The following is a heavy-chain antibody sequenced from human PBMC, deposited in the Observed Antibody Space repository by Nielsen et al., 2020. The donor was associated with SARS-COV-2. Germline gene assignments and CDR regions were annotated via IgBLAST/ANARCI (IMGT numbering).Heavy chain of an antibody. CDR2: ISSSSDTI. D-gene: IGHD1-14*01. Sequence: GSLRLSCAASGFTFSSYDMNWVRQAPGKGLEWLSFISSSSDTIYYADSVKGRFTISRDNAKNSLYLQMNSLSAEDTAVYYCGGSDYWGQGTLVTVSS. J-gene: IGHJ4*02. V-gene: IGHV3-48*03. CDR3: GGSDY. CDR1: GFTFSSYD.